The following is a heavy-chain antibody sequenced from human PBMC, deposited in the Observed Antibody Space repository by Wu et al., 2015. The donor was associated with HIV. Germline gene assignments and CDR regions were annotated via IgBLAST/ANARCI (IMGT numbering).Heavy chain of an antibody. D-gene: IGHD6-25*01. CDR2: ITPKSGGT. CDR3: ARDRSGFYYYMDV. Sequence: QVQLVQSGAEVKKPGSSVKVSCKASGGTFINNAVNWVRQAPGDGLEWMGRITPKSGGTNYAQKFQGRVTMTRDTSISTAYMELSRLRSDDTAVYYCARDRSGFYYYMDVWGKGTTVSVSS. V-gene: IGHV1-2*02. CDR1: GGTFINNA. J-gene: IGHJ6*03.